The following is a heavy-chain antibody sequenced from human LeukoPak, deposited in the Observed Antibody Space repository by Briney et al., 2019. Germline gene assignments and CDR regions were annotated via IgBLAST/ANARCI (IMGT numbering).Heavy chain of an antibody. J-gene: IGHJ6*02. CDR2: ISWNSGSI. CDR1: GFTFDDYA. Sequence: GGSLRLSCAASGFTFDDYAMHWVRQAPGKGLEWVSGISWNSGSIGYADSVKGRFTISRDNAKNSLYLQMNSLRAEDTALYYCAKDIYYDSSVPSGGMDVWGQGTTVTVSS. CDR3: AKDIYYDSSVPSGGMDV. V-gene: IGHV3-9*01. D-gene: IGHD3-22*01.